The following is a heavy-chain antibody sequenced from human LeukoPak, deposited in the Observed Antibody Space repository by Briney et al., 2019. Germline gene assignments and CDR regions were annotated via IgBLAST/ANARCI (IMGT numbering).Heavy chain of an antibody. CDR2: INTEGTVT. CDR3: ATKQWLAPPPDS. V-gene: IGHV3-74*01. Sequence: PGGSLRLSCAASGFTFSMYWMLWVSQAPGKGLESVSRINTEGTVTTYADSVKGRFTVSRDNADNTMFLQMNSVRDEDTAVYYCATKQWLAPPPDSWGQGTPVTVSS. CDR1: GFTFSMYW. J-gene: IGHJ4*02. D-gene: IGHD6-19*01.